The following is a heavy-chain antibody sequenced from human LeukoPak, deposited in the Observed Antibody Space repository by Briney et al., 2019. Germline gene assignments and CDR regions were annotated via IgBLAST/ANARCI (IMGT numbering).Heavy chain of an antibody. CDR1: GGSFSGYY. CDR2: INHRGST. CDR3: ARLPRACSTVMTTAYTGMDV. V-gene: IGHV4-34*01. D-gene: IGHD4-17*01. Sequence: SETLSLTCAVYGGSFSGYYWSWIRQPPGKGLEWIGEINHRGSTNYNPSLKSRVTISVDTSKNQFSLKLSSVTAADTAVYYCARLPRACSTVMTTAYTGMDVWGQGTTVTVSS. J-gene: IGHJ6*02.